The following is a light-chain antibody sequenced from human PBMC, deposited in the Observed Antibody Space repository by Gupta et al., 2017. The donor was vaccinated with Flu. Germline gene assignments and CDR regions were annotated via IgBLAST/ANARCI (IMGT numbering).Light chain of an antibody. CDR1: VLAKKY. J-gene: IGLJ3*02. V-gene: IGLV3-27*01. CDR3: YSEDDNKPSWV. CDR2: KDS. Sequence: SYELTQPSSASVSPGQTARITCSGDVLAKKYARWFQQKPGQAPVLVIYKDSERPSGIPERFSGSNSGTTVTLTISGAQVEDEADYYCYSEDDNKPSWVFGGGTKLTVL.